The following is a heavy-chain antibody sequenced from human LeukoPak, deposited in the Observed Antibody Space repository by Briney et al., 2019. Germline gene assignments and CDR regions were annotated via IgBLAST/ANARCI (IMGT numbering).Heavy chain of an antibody. D-gene: IGHD6-19*01. CDR3: AKSMYSSGWYSV. J-gene: IGHJ4*02. CDR2: ISGSGGST. Sequence: GGSLRLSCAASGFTFSSYAMSWVRQAPGKGLEWVSAISGSGGSTYYADSVKGRFTIPRDNSKNTLYLQMNSLRAEDTAVYYCAKSMYSSGWYSVWGQGTLVTVSS. V-gene: IGHV3-23*01. CDR1: GFTFSSYA.